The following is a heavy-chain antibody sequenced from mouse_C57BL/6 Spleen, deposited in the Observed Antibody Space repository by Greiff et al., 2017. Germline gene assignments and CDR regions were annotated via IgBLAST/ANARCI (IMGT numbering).Heavy chain of an antibody. V-gene: IGHV1-52*01. CDR2: IDPSDSET. CDR3: ARGDYSNSYYAMDY. D-gene: IGHD2-5*01. CDR1: GYTFTSYW. J-gene: IGHJ4*01. Sequence: QVQLQQSGAELVRPGSSVKLSCKASGYTFTSYWMHWVKQRPIQGLEWIGNIDPSDSETHYNQKFKDKATLTVDKSSSTCYMQLSSLTSEDSAVYYCARGDYSNSYYAMDYWGQGTSVTVSS.